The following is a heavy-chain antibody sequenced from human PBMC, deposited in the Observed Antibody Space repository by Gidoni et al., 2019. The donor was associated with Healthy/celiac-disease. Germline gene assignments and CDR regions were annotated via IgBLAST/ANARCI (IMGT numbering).Heavy chain of an antibody. CDR3: ATVRKDGDAFDI. Sequence: EVQLLESGGGLVQPGGSLRLSCAASGFTFSSYAMSWVRQAPGKGLEWVSAISGSGGSTYYADSGKGRFTISRDNSKNTLYLQMNSLRAEDTAVYYCATVRKDGDAFDIWGQGTMVTVSS. CDR1: GFTFSSYA. V-gene: IGHV3-23*01. CDR2: ISGSGGST. J-gene: IGHJ3*02.